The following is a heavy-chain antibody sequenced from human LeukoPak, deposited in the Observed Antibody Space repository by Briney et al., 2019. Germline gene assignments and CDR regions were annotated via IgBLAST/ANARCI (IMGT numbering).Heavy chain of an antibody. CDR3: ARIRLGSGCYDY. CDR2: IDWDDDK. V-gene: IGHV2-70*11. J-gene: IGHJ4*02. CDR1: GFSLNTNGMG. D-gene: IGHD6-19*01. Sequence: SGPTLVNPTQTLTLTCTFSGFSLNTNGMGVSWIRQPPGKALEWLARIDWDDDKYYTTSLKTRLTISKDTSKNQVVLTMANMDPVDTATYSCARIRLGSGCYDYWGQGIRVTVSS.